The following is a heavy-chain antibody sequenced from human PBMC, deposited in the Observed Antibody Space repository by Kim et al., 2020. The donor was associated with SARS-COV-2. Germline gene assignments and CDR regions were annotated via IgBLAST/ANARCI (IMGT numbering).Heavy chain of an antibody. CDR1: GGTFSSYA. J-gene: IGHJ6*02. CDR3: ARVKWALGSSSSHYPYYYYYGMDV. Sequence: SVKVSCKASGGTFSSYAISWVRQAPGQGLEWMGGIIPIFGTANYAQKFQGRVTITADESTSTAYMELSSLRSEDTAVYYCARVKWALGSSSSHYPYYYYYGMDVWGQGTTVTVSS. V-gene: IGHV1-69*13. D-gene: IGHD6-6*01. CDR2: IIPIFGTA.